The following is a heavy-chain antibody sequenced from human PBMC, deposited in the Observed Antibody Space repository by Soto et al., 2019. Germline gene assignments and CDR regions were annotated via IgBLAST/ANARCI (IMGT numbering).Heavy chain of an antibody. CDR3: ARIHFGDEPSYYYYGMEV. CDR1: GGSFSSGDYY. V-gene: IGHV4-30-4*01. D-gene: IGHD4-17*01. CDR2: IYYTGST. Sequence: SETLSLTCTVSGGSFSSGDYYWSWVRQPPGKGLEWIGYIYYTGSTFNNPSLKSRVSISIDTSKTQFSLKLSSVTAADTAVYYCARIHFGDEPSYYYYGMEVWGQGTTVTVS. J-gene: IGHJ6*02.